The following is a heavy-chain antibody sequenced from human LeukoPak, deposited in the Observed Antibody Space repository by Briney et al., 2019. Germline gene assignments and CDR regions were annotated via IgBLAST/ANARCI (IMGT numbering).Heavy chain of an antibody. CDR3: ARGPHPYSGGWYHFDY. CDR2: ISSSGSTI. D-gene: IGHD6-19*01. V-gene: IGHV3-48*03. J-gene: IGHJ4*02. Sequence: PGGSLRLSCAASGFTFSSYEMNWVRQAPGKGLEWVSYISSSGSTIYYADSVKGRFTISRDNARNSLYLQMNSLRGEDTAVYYCARGPHPYSGGWYHFDYWGQGTLVTVSS. CDR1: GFTFSSYE.